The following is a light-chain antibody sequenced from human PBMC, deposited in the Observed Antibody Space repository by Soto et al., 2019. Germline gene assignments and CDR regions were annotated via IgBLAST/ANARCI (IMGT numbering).Light chain of an antibody. Sequence: EIVMTQSPATLSVSPGERATLSCRASQSINSNFAWYQQKPGQAPRLLIYGASTRATAIPARFSGSGSGTEFTLTISSLQSEDFAVYYCQQYNDWPPRTFGQGTKVEIK. CDR3: QQYNDWPPRT. J-gene: IGKJ1*01. CDR1: QSINSN. CDR2: GAS. V-gene: IGKV3-15*01.